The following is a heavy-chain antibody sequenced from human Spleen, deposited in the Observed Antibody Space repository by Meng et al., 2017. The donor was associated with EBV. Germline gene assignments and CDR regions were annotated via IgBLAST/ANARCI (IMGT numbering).Heavy chain of an antibody. CDR2: FYYSMTT. CDR1: GGSISSSSDF. CDR3: AAAHYYDSSGYYYPFDY. V-gene: IGHV4-39*01. J-gene: IGHJ4*02. D-gene: IGHD3-22*01. Sequence: QLQLQESGPGLVKPSETLSLTCTVSGGSISSSSDFWAWIRQPPGKGLEWIGSFYYSMTTYYNPSLKSRITISVDTSKNQLSLKLSSVTAADTAVYFCAAAHYYDSSGYYYPFDYWGQGTLVTVSS.